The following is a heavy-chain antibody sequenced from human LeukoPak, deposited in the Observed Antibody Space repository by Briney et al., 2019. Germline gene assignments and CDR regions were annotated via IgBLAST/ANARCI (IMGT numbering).Heavy chain of an antibody. V-gene: IGHV1-2*02. Sequence: ASVKVSCKASRYTLTGYYLHWVRQAPGQGLEWMGWMHFNTGGTNYAQKFQGRVTMTRDMSTSTVYMELSSLRSEDTAVYYCARGHYGSGNYYTFDYWGRGTLVTVSS. J-gene: IGHJ4*02. D-gene: IGHD3-10*01. CDR2: MHFNTGGT. CDR1: RYTLTGYY. CDR3: ARGHYGSGNYYTFDY.